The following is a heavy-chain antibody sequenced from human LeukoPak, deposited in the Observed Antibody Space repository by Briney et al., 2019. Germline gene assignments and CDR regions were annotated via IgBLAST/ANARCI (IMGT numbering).Heavy chain of an antibody. Sequence: ASVKVSCKASGGTFSSYAISWVRQMPGKGLEWMGRIDPSDSYTNYSPSFQGHVTISADKSISTAYLQWSSLKASDTAMYYCARLADSGSYHWFDPWGQGTLVTVSS. CDR3: ARLADSGSYHWFDP. V-gene: IGHV5-10-1*01. CDR2: IDPSDSYT. J-gene: IGHJ5*02. D-gene: IGHD1-26*01. CDR1: GGTFSSYA.